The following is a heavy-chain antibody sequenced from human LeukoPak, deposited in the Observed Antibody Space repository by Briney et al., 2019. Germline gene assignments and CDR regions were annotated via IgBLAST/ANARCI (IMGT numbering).Heavy chain of an antibody. D-gene: IGHD1-26*01. V-gene: IGHV3-30*18. CDR2: ISYDGSNK. Sequence: GRSLRLSCAASGFTFSSYGMHWVRQAPGKGLEWVAVISYDGSNKYYADSVKGRFTISRDNSKNTLYLQMNSLRAEDTAVYYCAKEVGYWGQGTLVTVS. J-gene: IGHJ4*02. CDR1: GFTFSSYG. CDR3: AKEVGY.